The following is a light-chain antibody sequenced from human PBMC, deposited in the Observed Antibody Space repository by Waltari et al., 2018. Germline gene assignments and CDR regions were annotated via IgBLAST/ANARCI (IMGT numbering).Light chain of an antibody. Sequence: QSALTQPASVSGSPGPSSTISCTGTSRNVGGYNLLSWYQQHPGKAPKLMIYEGSKRPSGVSNRFSGSKSGNTASLTISGLQAEDEADYYCCSYAGSSTFVVFGGGTKLTVL. CDR2: EGS. CDR3: CSYAGSSTFVV. CDR1: SRNVGGYNL. J-gene: IGLJ2*01. V-gene: IGLV2-23*01.